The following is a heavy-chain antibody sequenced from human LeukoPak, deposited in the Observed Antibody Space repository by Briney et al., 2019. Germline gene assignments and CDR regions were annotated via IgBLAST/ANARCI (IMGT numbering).Heavy chain of an antibody. D-gene: IGHD4-23*01. CDR3: ARLRVTVIDY. J-gene: IGHJ4*02. V-gene: IGHV4-31*03. CDR1: GGSISSGGYY. CDR2: IYYSGST. Sequence: SQTLSLTCTLSGGSISSGGYYWTWIRQHAGKGLEWIGYIYYSGSTYYNPSLKSRVTISVDTSKNQFSLKLSSVTAADTAVYYGARLRVTVIDYWGQGTLVTVSS.